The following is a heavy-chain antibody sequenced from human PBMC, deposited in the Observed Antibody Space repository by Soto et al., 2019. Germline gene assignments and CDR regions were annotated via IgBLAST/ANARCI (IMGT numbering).Heavy chain of an antibody. CDR1: GFTFSSYA. CDR3: AKDEDIVVVVAAVSDY. CDR2: ISGSGGST. V-gene: IGHV3-23*01. D-gene: IGHD2-15*01. J-gene: IGHJ4*02. Sequence: GGSLRLSCAASGFTFSSYAMSWVRQAPGKGLEWVSAISGSGGSTYYADSVKGRFTISRDNSKNTLYLQMNSLRAEDTAVYYCAKDEDIVVVVAAVSDYWGQGTLVTVSS.